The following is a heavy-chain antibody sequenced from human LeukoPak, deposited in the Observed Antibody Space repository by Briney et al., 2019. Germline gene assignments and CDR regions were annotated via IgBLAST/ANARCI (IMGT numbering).Heavy chain of an antibody. J-gene: IGHJ4*02. CDR2: IYYTGNT. V-gene: IGHV4-59*01. Sequence: SETLSLTCTVSGGSISGYFWTWIRQPPGKGLEWIGYIYYTGNTNYNPSLKGRVTISIDTSKNHFSLNVNSVTAADAAVYYCARHGYSSAWYAGGLDYWGQGTLVTVSS. CDR3: ARHGYSSAWYAGGLDY. D-gene: IGHD6-19*01. CDR1: GGSISGYF.